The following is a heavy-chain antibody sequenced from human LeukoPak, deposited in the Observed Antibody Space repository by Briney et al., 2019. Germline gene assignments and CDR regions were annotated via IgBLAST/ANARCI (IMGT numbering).Heavy chain of an antibody. J-gene: IGHJ5*02. CDR3: ARSPYSSDWFDP. CDR1: GYTLTELS. D-gene: IGHD6-25*01. V-gene: IGHV1-18*01. CDR2: TSTYNGNT. Sequence: ASVKVSCKVSGYTLTELSMHWVRQAPGQGLEWMGWTSTYNGNTNYAQKIQGRVTMTTDTSTSTAYMELRSLRSDDTAVYYCARSPYSSDWFDPWGQGTLVTVSS.